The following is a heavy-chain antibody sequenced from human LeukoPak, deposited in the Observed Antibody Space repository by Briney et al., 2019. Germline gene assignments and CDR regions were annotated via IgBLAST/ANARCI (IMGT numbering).Heavy chain of an antibody. CDR1: GFTFSSYE. J-gene: IGHJ3*02. D-gene: IGHD5-24*01. CDR3: ARVGREDGYNI. Sequence: GGSLRLSCAASGFTFSSYEMNWVRQAPGKGLEWVSYISSSSSTIYYADSVKGRFTISRDNAKNSLYLQMNSLRAEDTAVYYCARVGREDGYNIWGQGTMVTVSS. V-gene: IGHV3-48*01. CDR2: ISSSSSTI.